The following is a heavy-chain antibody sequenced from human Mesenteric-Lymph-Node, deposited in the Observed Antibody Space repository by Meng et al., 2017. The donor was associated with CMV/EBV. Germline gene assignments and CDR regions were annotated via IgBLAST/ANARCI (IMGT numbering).Heavy chain of an antibody. CDR3: AKGPSGPSPRNNWFGP. D-gene: IGHD1-14*01. Sequence: VSFDNFAMGWVRQAPGKGLEWVCGISSSGSAILYADSVKGRFTISRDNRKSTLYLEMNSLRVEDTAFYYCAKGPSGPSPRNNWFGPWGQGTLVTVSS. J-gene: IGHJ5*02. CDR2: ISSSGSAI. V-gene: IGHV3-23*01. CDR1: VSFDNFA.